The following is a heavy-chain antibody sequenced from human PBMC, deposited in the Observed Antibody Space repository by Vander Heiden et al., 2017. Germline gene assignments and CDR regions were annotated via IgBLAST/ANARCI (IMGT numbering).Heavy chain of an antibody. Sequence: EVQLVETGGGLIQPGGSLRLSCAASSFTVSSNYMAWVRQAPGKGLEWVSVIYSSGSTFYADSVKGRFTISRDNSKNTLFLQMNSLRAEDTAMYYCARDTNPKNWGQGTLVTVSS. V-gene: IGHV3-53*02. D-gene: IGHD3-3*01. CDR2: IYSSGST. CDR1: SFTVSSNY. CDR3: ARDTNPKN. J-gene: IGHJ4*02.